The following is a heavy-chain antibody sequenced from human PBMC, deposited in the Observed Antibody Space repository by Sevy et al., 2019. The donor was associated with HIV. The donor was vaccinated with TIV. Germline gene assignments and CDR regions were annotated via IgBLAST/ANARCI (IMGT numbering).Heavy chain of an antibody. V-gene: IGHV3-7*01. CDR2: IKQDGSEK. Sequence: GESLKISCAASGFTFSSYWMSWVRQAPGKGLEWVANIKQDGSEKYYVDSVKGRFTISRDNAKNSLYLQMNSLRAEDTAVYYCAGDRGTAYCSSTSCQYYYYGMDVWGQGTTVTVSS. CDR1: GFTFSSYW. D-gene: IGHD2-2*01. CDR3: AGDRGTAYCSSTSCQYYYYGMDV. J-gene: IGHJ6*02.